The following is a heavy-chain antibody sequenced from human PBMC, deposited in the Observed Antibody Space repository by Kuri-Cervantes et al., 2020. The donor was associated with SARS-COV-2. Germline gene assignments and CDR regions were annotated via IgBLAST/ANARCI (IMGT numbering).Heavy chain of an antibody. D-gene: IGHD3-9*01. CDR3: VRVDKDI. V-gene: IGHV1-2*02. CDR2: LRLGNGQT. CDR1: GYTFTGYY. Sequence: ASVKVSCKASGYTFTGYYMHWVRQAPGQGLEWMGWLRLGNGQTKYSQKFQGRVTMNRDTSANIAYMELSSLRSEDTATYYCVRVDKDIWGQGTMVTVSS. J-gene: IGHJ3*02.